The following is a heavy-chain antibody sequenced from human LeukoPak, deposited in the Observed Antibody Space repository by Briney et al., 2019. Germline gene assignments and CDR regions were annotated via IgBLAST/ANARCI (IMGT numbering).Heavy chain of an antibody. Sequence: SETLSLTCAVYGGSFSGYYWSWIRQPPGKGLEWIGEINHSGSTNYNPPLKSRVTISVDTSKNQFSLKLSSVTAADTAVYYCARSIQWLGYYFDYWGQGTLVTVSS. V-gene: IGHV4-34*01. J-gene: IGHJ4*02. CDR2: INHSGST. D-gene: IGHD5-12*01. CDR1: GGSFSGYY. CDR3: ARSIQWLGYYFDY.